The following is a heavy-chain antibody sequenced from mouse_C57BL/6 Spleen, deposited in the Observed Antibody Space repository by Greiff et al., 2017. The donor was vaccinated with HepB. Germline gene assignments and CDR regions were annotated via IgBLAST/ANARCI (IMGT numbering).Heavy chain of an antibody. J-gene: IGHJ3*01. D-gene: IGHD2-2*01. CDR1: GYTFTSYW. V-gene: IGHV1-55*01. Sequence: VQLQQSGAELVKPGASVKMSCKASGYTFTSYWITWVKQRPGQGLEWIGDIYPGSGSTNYNEKFKSKATLTVDTSSSTAYMQLSSLTSEDSAVYYCARRRDYGYDWFAYWGQGTLVTVSA. CDR3: ARRRDYGYDWFAY. CDR2: IYPGSGST.